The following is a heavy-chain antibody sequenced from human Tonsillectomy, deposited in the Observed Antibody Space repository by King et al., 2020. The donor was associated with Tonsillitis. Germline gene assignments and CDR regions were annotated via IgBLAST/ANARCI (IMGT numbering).Heavy chain of an antibody. Sequence: QLVQSGAEVKKPGASVKVSCRASGYTSTTYYMHWVRQAPGQGLEWMGAINPSGVTTSYAQKFQGRVTMTRDTSTSTVYMELSSLRSEDTAVYYGARALSAYGDFPLDFDYWGQGTLVTVSS. D-gene: IGHD4-17*01. V-gene: IGHV1-46*01. CDR3: ARALSAYGDFPLDFDY. CDR2: INPSGVTT. J-gene: IGHJ4*02. CDR1: GYTSTTYY.